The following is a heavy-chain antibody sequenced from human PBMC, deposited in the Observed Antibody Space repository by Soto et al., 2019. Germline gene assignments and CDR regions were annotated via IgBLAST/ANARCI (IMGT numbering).Heavy chain of an antibody. CDR1: GGPITNY. CDR2: IYDSGST. CDR3: ARVNLDYVTGMDV. J-gene: IGHJ6*02. D-gene: IGHD4-17*01. V-gene: IGHV4-31*03. Sequence: SETLSLTCTVSGGPITNYWSWIRQHPGKGLEWIGYIYDSGSTYYNPSLKGRVTMSLDASKNQLSLKLTSVTAADTAVYYCARVNLDYVTGMDVWGQGTTVTVSS.